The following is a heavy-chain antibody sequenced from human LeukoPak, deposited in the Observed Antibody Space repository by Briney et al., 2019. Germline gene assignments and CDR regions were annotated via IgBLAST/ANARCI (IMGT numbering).Heavy chain of an antibody. Sequence: PGGSLRLSCAASGFTFSSYAMSWVRQAPGKGLEWVSAISGSGGSTYYADSVKGRFTISRDNSKNTLYLQMNSLRAEDTAVYYCASRGSYFFQFFDYWGQGTLVTVSS. CDR3: ASRGSYFFQFFDY. CDR1: GFTFSSYA. J-gene: IGHJ4*02. D-gene: IGHD1-26*01. V-gene: IGHV3-23*01. CDR2: ISGSGGST.